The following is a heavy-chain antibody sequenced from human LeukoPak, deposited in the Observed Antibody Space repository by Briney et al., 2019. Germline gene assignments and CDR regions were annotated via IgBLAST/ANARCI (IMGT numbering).Heavy chain of an antibody. V-gene: IGHV1-2*02. CDR3: ARVRGYSSRWYHRRAAWFDP. D-gene: IGHD6-13*01. J-gene: IGHJ5*02. CDR2: INPNSGGT. Sequence: ASVKVSCKAAGYTFTGYYMHWVRQAPGQGLEWMGWINPNSGGTNYAQKFQGRVTITRDTSISTAYMELSRLRSDDTAVYYCARVRGYSSRWYHRRAAWFDPWGQGTLVTVSS. CDR1: GYTFTGYY.